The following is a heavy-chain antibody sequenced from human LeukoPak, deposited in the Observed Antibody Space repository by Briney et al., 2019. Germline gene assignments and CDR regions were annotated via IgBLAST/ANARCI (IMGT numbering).Heavy chain of an antibody. CDR3: ARAGYSYGTGYYFDY. D-gene: IGHD5-18*01. J-gene: IGHJ4*02. V-gene: IGHV4-59*01. CDR1: GGSISSYY. Sequence: SETLSLTCTVSGGSISSYYWTWIRLPPGKGLEWIGYIYYTGATYYNPSLKSRVTISLDTSKSQFSLRLSSVTAADAAVCYCARAGYSYGTGYYFDYWGQGALVTVSS. CDR2: IYYTGAT.